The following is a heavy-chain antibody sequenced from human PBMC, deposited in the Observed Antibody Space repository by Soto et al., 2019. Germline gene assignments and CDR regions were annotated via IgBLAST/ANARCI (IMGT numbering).Heavy chain of an antibody. CDR3: ARDPGGDDSLYYFDY. J-gene: IGHJ4*02. CDR2: INPNSGGT. Sequence: ASVKVSCKASGYTFTGYYMHWVRQAPGQGLEWMGWINPNSGGTNYAQKFQGWVTMTRDTSISTAYMELSRLRSDDTAVYYCARDPGGDDSLYYFDYWGQGTLVTVSS. V-gene: IGHV1-2*04. CDR1: GYTFTGYY. D-gene: IGHD4-17*01.